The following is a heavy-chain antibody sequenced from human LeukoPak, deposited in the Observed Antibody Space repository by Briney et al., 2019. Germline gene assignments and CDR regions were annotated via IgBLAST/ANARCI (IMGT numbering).Heavy chain of an antibody. CDR3: ARVGREVTTGYFDD. V-gene: IGHV3-48*03. Sequence: GGSLRLSCVASGFSFSTYEMNWVRQAPGKGLERVAYISTSGSSVYYADSLKGRFTVSRDNAKSSLFLQVDSLTVADTAVYYCARVGREVTTGYFDDWGQGTLVAVSS. CDR2: ISTSGSSV. CDR1: GFSFSTYE. J-gene: IGHJ4*02. D-gene: IGHD2-21*02.